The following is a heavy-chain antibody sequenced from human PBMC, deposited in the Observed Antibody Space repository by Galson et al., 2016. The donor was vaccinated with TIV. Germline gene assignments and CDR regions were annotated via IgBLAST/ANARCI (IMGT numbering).Heavy chain of an antibody. CDR2: ISYDGTNI. CDR1: GFTFSKND. V-gene: IGHV3-30-3*01. Sequence: SLRLSCAGSGFTFSKNDMHWVRQAPGQGLEWVAVISYDGTNIYYGDSVKGRFTISRDNSENTVYLQMSSLRHEDTALYYCAREAGTTDYLDFWGQGTLVTVSS. CDR3: AREAGTTDYLDF. D-gene: IGHD1-1*01. J-gene: IGHJ4*02.